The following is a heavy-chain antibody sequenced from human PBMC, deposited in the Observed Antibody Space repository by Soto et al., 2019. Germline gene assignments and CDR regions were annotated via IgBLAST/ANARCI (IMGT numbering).Heavy chain of an antibody. J-gene: IGHJ3*01. V-gene: IGHV3-74*01. CDR3: SRSLPGTYGAFDL. D-gene: IGHD1-7*01. Sequence: EVQLVDSGGGLVQPGGSLRLSCAASEFTFRSYWMHWVRQSPGKWLVWVSRISGDGSSTNYADSVKGRFTISRDNAKNTGYLQIDSLRAEYKAVYYCSRSLPGTYGAFDLWGQGTMVTVSS. CDR1: EFTFRSYW. CDR2: ISGDGSST.